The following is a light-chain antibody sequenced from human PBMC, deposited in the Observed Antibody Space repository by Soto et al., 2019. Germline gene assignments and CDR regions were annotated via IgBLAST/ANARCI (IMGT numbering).Light chain of an antibody. CDR2: DTI. CDR3: LLIYGGVRV. J-gene: IGLJ2*01. V-gene: IGLV7-46*01. CDR1: SGAVTSGHF. Sequence: QAVVTQEPSLTVSPGGTITLTCGSSSGAVTSGHFPYWFQQRPGQAPKTLIHDTINRHSWTPARFSSSLLGGKAALTLSGAQPEDEAYYYCLLIYGGVRVFGGGTKVTVL.